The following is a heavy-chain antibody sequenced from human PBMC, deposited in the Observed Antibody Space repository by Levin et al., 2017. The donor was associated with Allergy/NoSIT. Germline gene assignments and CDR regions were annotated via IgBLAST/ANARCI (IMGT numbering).Heavy chain of an antibody. Sequence: PGESLKISCSVSGITVGRDYMSWVRQAPGKGLEWVAVVYSGDNTDYADSVKGRFTISRDNSKNTLNLQMNSLRVEDTAIYYCARDASRGYCSGTSCYAFPDFWGQGTLVTVSS. CDR3: ARDASRGYCSGTSCYAFPDF. V-gene: IGHV3-66*02. D-gene: IGHD2-2*01. J-gene: IGHJ4*02. CDR2: VYSGDNT. CDR1: GITVGRDY.